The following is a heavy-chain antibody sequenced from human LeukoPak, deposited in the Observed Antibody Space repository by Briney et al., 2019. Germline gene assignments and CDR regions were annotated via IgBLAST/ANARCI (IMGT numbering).Heavy chain of an antibody. CDR3: AREYSGKYTNTFDI. Sequence: GESLKISCEGSGYNFTNYWIGWVRQLPGKGLEWMGIIYPGDSDTRYSPSFQGQVTISADKSISTAYLQWSSLKASDTAMYYCAREYSGKYTNTFDIWGRGTMVTVS. CDR1: GYNFTNYW. D-gene: IGHD1-26*01. J-gene: IGHJ3*02. V-gene: IGHV5-51*01. CDR2: IYPGDSDT.